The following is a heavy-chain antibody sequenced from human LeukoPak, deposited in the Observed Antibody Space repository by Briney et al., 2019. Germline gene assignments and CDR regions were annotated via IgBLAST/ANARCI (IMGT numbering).Heavy chain of an antibody. D-gene: IGHD6-13*01. CDR3: AKDLPSSDSWWGLFDY. J-gene: IGHJ4*02. CDR2: IKQDGSEK. V-gene: IGHV3-7*01. Sequence: GGSLRLSCAASGFTFSSYWMSWVRQTPGKGLEWVANIKQDGSEKYYVDSVKGRFTISRDNSRNTLYLQMNSLRAEDTAVHYCAKDLPSSDSWWGLFDYWGQGTLVTVSS. CDR1: GFTFSSYW.